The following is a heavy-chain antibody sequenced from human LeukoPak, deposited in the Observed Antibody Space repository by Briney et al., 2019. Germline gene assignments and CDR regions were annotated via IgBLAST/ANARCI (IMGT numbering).Heavy chain of an antibody. CDR1: GFTFSSYA. CDR2: ISGSGGST. D-gene: IGHD3-22*01. CDR3: AKDLYDSSGPEYFQH. Sequence: GGSLRLSCAASGFTFSSYAMSWVRQAPGKGLEWVSAISGSGGSTYYADSVKGRFTISRDNSKNTLYLQMNSLRAEDTAVYYCAKDLYDSSGPEYFQHWGQGTLVTVSS. V-gene: IGHV3-23*01. J-gene: IGHJ1*01.